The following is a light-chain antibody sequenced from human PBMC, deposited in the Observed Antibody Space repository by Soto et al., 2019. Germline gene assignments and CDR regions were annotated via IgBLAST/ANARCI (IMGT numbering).Light chain of an antibody. Sequence: EIVLTQSPDTLSLSPGERATLSCRASQSVSSSYLAWYQQKPGQAPRLLIYGASSRATGIPDRFSGSGSGTVFTLTISRLEPEDFAVYYCQQYGSSPWTFGQGTKLDI. CDR2: GAS. CDR1: QSVSSSY. J-gene: IGKJ2*01. CDR3: QQYGSSPWT. V-gene: IGKV3-20*01.